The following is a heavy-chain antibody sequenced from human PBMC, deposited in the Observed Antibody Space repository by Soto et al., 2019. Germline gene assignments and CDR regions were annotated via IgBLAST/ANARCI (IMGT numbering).Heavy chain of an antibody. Sequence: SKTLSRTSAHPAVIVARKKAAWNWISQSPSRSLEWLGRTYQRSKWYNYYAVSVKSRITINPDTSKYQFSLHLNSMTPKTTAADYCARAPCFGRIGYSYSWFDPWRQGTLFTVSS. D-gene: IGHD3-16*02. CDR1: AVIVARKKAA. CDR3: ARAPCFGRIGYSYSWFDP. CDR2: TYQRSKWYN. V-gene: IGHV6-1*01. J-gene: IGHJ5*02.